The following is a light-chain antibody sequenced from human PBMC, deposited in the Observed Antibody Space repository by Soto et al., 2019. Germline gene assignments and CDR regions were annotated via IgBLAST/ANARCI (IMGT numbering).Light chain of an antibody. CDR3: QQYDSLWT. J-gene: IGKJ1*01. CDR1: QDINTY. V-gene: IGKV1-5*01. Sequence: DIQMTQSPSTLSASIGDRVTITCRASQDINTYLDWYQHKPGKAPKVLIYGASSLESGVPSRFSGSGSGTEFTLTIRSLQPDDSATYYCQQYDSLWTFCQGTKVEIK. CDR2: GAS.